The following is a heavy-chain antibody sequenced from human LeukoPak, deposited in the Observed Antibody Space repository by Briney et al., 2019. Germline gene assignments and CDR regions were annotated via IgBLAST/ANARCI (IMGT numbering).Heavy chain of an antibody. CDR1: LGSISSSSYY. D-gene: IGHD6-19*01. Sequence: SGTLSLTRTVSLGSISSSSYYAGWIRQPPGKGLEWIGSIYYSGSTYYNPSLKSRVTISVDTPKNQFSLKLSSVNAADTAVYYCARTYSSGWYRGNWFDAAGQRRLVTVSS. J-gene: IGHJ5*02. CDR2: IYYSGST. CDR3: ARTYSSGWYRGNWFDA. V-gene: IGHV4-39*01.